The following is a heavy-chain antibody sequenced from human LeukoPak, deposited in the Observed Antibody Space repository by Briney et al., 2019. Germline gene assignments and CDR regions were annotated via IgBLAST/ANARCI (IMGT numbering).Heavy chain of an antibody. CDR3: AKTDSYGSRGPGYFDY. D-gene: IGHD5-18*01. V-gene: IGHV3-30*02. J-gene: IGHJ4*02. CDR1: GFTFSSYG. Sequence: GGSLRLSCAASGFTFSSYGMHWVRQAPGKGLEWVAFIRYDGSNKYYADSVKGRFTISRDNSKNTLYLQMNSLRAEDTAVYYCAKTDSYGSRGPGYFDYWGQGTLVTVSS. CDR2: IRYDGSNK.